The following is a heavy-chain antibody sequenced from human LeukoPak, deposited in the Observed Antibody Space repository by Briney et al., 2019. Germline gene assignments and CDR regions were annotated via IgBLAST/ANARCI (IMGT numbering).Heavy chain of an antibody. J-gene: IGHJ6*04. V-gene: IGHV3-30*04. Sequence: PGRSLRLSCAASGFTFSSYAMHWVRQAPGKGLEWVAVISYDGSNKYYADSVKGPFTISRDNSKNTLYLQMNSLRAEDTAVYYCARPYGSGSEYYYYGMDVWGKGTTVTVSS. CDR2: ISYDGSNK. CDR3: ARPYGSGSEYYYYGMDV. D-gene: IGHD3-10*01. CDR1: GFTFSSYA.